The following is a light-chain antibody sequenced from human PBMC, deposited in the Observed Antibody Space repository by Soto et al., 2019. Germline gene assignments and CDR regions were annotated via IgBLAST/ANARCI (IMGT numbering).Light chain of an antibody. CDR1: QGIRNA. V-gene: IGKV1-6*01. CDR3: LQDYNSYT. CDR2: TAS. J-gene: IGKJ2*01. Sequence: AIQMTQSPSSLSASVGDRVTITCRASQGIRNALGWYQQKPGKAPKLLIYTASILQSGVPSRFSGSASGTAFTLTSSGLQTEDFATYYCLQDYNSYTFGQGTKLEIK.